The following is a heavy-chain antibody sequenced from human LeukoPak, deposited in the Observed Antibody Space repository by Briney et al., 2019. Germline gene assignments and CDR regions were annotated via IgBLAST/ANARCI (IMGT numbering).Heavy chain of an antibody. V-gene: IGHV4-39*01. CDR3: ARLVEAVAGLWYFDL. D-gene: IGHD6-19*01. Sequence: SETLSLTCTVSGGSISSSTYYWGWIRQPPGEGLEWIGSIFYSGTTYYNPSLKSRLTISVDTTKNQFSLKLSSVTAADTAVYYCARLVEAVAGLWYFDLWGRGTLVTVSS. CDR1: GGSISSSTYY. CDR2: IFYSGTT. J-gene: IGHJ2*01.